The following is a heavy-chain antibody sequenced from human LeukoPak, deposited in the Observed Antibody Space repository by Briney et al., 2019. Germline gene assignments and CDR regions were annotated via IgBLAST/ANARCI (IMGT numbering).Heavy chain of an antibody. CDR2: INHSGST. CDR1: GGSFSGYY. D-gene: IGHD3-10*01. V-gene: IGHV4-34*01. J-gene: IGHJ6*03. CDR3: ASRAVSPYYYYYMDV. Sequence: SETLSLTCAVYGGSFSGYYWSWIRQPPGKGLEWIGEINHSGSTNYNPSLKSRVTISADTSKNQFSLKLSSVTAADTAVYYCASRAVSPYYYYYMDVWGKGTTVTISS.